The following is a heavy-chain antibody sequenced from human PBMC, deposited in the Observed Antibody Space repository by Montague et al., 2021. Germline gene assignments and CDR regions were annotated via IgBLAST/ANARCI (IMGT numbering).Heavy chain of an antibody. J-gene: IGHJ5*02. CDR2: IYYSGNS. Sequence: SETLSLTCTVSGASITSNIYYWGWTRQSPGKGLEWIGSIYYSGNSFYQPSLKSRITMAVDTSKNQFSLKLSSVTAADTAIYYCARVFSSWYVGWFDPWGQGTLVTDSS. V-gene: IGHV4-39*07. CDR1: GASITSNIYY. CDR3: ARVFSSWYVGWFDP. D-gene: IGHD6-13*01.